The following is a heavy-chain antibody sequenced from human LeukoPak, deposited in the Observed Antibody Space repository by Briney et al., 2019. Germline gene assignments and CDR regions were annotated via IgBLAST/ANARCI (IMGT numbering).Heavy chain of an antibody. Sequence: GGSLRLSCVASGFTVSSNYMSWVRQAPGKGLEWVSVIYSGGSTYYADSVKGRFTISRDNAKNSLYLQMNSLRAEDTAVYYCATGYSYGTSFDYWGQGTLVTVSS. J-gene: IGHJ4*02. V-gene: IGHV3-53*01. CDR2: IYSGGST. CDR3: ATGYSYGTSFDY. CDR1: GFTVSSNY. D-gene: IGHD5-18*01.